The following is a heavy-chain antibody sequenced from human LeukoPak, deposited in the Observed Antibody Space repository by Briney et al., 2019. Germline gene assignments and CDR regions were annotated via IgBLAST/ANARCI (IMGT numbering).Heavy chain of an antibody. V-gene: IGHV3-23*01. Sequence: GGSLRLSCAASGFTFSSYAMSWVRQAPGKGLEWVSAISGSGGSTYYADSVKGRFTISRDNSKNTLYLQMNSLRAEDTAVSDCAKAPPLIVVVVAATPLDYWGQGTLVTVSS. CDR1: GFTFSSYA. CDR2: ISGSGGST. J-gene: IGHJ4*02. CDR3: AKAPPLIVVVVAATPLDY. D-gene: IGHD2-15*01.